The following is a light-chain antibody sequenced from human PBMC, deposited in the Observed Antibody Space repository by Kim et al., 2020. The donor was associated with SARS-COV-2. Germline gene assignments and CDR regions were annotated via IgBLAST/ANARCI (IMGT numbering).Light chain of an antibody. J-gene: IGKJ1*01. CDR1: GSRSY. V-gene: IGKV1-9*01. Sequence: SLSASVGDRVTITCQGSRSYVAWYQQKPGKAPKLLIYAASTLHSGVPSRFSGRGSGTDFTLTITNLQPEDCATYYCQQLDTPAWTFGPGNEVDIK. CDR2: AAS. CDR3: QQLDTPAWT.